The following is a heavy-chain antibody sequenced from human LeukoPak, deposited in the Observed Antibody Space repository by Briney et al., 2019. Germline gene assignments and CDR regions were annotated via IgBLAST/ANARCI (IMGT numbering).Heavy chain of an antibody. CDR1: GGSISSSSYY. D-gene: IGHD5-24*01. CDR2: IYYSGST. V-gene: IGHV4-39*07. J-gene: IGHJ4*02. Sequence: SETLSLTCTVSGGSISSSSYYWGWIRQPPGKGLEWIGSIYYSGSTYYNPSLKSRVTISVDTSKSQFSLKLSSVTAADTAVYYCARVRGRDGYNHRYFDYWGQGTLVTVSS. CDR3: ARVRGRDGYNHRYFDY.